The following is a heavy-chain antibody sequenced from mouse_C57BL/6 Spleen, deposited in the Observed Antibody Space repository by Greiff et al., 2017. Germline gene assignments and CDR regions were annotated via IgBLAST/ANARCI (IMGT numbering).Heavy chain of an antibody. D-gene: IGHD2-4*01. J-gene: IGHJ2*01. CDR1: GYTFTEYT. CDR3: ARHEERRLEVYFDY. V-gene: IGHV1-62-2*01. Sequence: QVQLQQSGAELVKPGASVKLSCKASGYTFTEYTIHWVKQRSGQGLEWIGWFYPGSGSIKYNEKFKDKATLTADKSSSRVDMGLSRLTSEDSAVFFCARHEERRLEVYFDYWGQGTTLTVSS. CDR2: FYPGSGSI.